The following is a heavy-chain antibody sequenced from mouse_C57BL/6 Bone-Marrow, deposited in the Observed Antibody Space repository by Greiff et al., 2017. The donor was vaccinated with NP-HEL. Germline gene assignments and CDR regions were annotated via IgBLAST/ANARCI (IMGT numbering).Heavy chain of an antibody. CDR3: GSPFAY. CDR2: IDPSDSYT. J-gene: IGHJ3*01. CDR1: GYTFTSYW. Sequence: QVQLQQPGAELVRPGTSVKLSCKASGYTFTSYWMPWVKQRPGQGLEWIGVIDPSDSYTNYHQKFKGKATLTVDTSSSTAYMQLSSLTSEDSAVYYCGSPFAYWGQGTLVTVSA. V-gene: IGHV1-59*01.